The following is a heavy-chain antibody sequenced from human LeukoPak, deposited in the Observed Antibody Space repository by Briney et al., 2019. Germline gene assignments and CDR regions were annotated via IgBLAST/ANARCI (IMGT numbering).Heavy chain of an antibody. CDR2: ISSSGTYM. Sequence: SGGSLKLSCAASGFTFSTYSMNWVRQAPGKGLEWVSSISSSGTYMFYVDSVKGRFTVSRDNAKNSLYLQMNSLRAEDTAVYYCARSMIVVRASLDNWFDPCGQGTLVTVSS. CDR1: GFTFSTYS. V-gene: IGHV3-21*01. CDR3: ARSMIVVRASLDNWFDP. D-gene: IGHD3-22*01. J-gene: IGHJ5*02.